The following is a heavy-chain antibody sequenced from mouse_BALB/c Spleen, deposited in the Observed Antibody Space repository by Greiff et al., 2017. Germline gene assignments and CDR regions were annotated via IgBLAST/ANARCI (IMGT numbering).Heavy chain of an antibody. V-gene: IGHV1S41*01. CDR2: IAPGSGST. CDR1: GYTFTSYW. CDR3: ARGGYYGSSQAWFAY. Sequence: DLVKPGASVKLSCKASGYTFTSYWINWINQRPGQGLEWIGRIAPGSGSTYYNEMFKGKATLTVDTSSSTAYIQLSSLSSEDSAVYCCARGGYYGSSQAWFAYWGQGTLVTVSA. J-gene: IGHJ3*01. D-gene: IGHD1-1*01.